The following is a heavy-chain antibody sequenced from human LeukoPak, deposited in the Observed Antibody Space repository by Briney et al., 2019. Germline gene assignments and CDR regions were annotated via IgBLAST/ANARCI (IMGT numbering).Heavy chain of an antibody. J-gene: IGHJ5*02. CDR1: GGTFSSYA. V-gene: IGHV1-69*04. CDR3: ARVSDLDYYDSSGPNWFDP. CDR2: IIPIFGIA. Sequence: SVKVSCKASGGTFSSYAISWVRQAPGQGLEWMGRIIPIFGIANYAQKFQGRVTITADKSTSTAYMELSSLRSEDTAVYYCARVSDLDYYDSSGPNWFDPWGQGTLVTVS. D-gene: IGHD3-22*01.